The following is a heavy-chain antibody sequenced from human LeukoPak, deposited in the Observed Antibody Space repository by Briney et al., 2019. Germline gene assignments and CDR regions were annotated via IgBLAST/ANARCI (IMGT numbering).Heavy chain of an antibody. D-gene: IGHD3-22*01. CDR2: ISSSGSTI. CDR3: AKGLYYDRGPDY. V-gene: IGHV3-11*01. CDR1: GFTFSDYY. J-gene: IGHJ4*02. Sequence: GGSLRLSCATSGFTFSDYYMSWIRQAPGKGLEWVSYISSSGSTIYYADSVKGRFTISRDNAKNSLYLQMNSLRAEDTALYYCAKGLYYDRGPDYWGQGTLVTVSS.